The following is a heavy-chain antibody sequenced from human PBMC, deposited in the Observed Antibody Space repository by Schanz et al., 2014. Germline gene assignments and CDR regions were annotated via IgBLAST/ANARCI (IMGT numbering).Heavy chain of an antibody. Sequence: QLQLVQSGAEVKKPGSSVKVSCKLSGGTFSSYTISWMRQAPGQGLEWMGKIIPVLNIATYAQRFQGRVTNTADKSTSTAYMDLSSLRPEDTAVYYCARDRLECGAECYSVEVFEIWGQGTLVIVSS. CDR1: GGTFSSYT. D-gene: IGHD2-21*01. CDR2: IIPVLNIA. V-gene: IGHV1-69*08. CDR3: ARDRLECGAECYSVEVFEI. J-gene: IGHJ4*02.